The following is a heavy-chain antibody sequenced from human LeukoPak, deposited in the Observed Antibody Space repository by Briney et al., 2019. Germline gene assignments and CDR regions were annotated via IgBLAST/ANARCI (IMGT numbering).Heavy chain of an antibody. Sequence: SETLSLTCTVSGGSISSSSYYWGWIRQPPGKGLEWIGSIYYSGSTYYNPSLKSRITISVDTSKNQFSLKLSSVTAADTAVYYCARRRPWGLGAFDIWGQGTMVTVSS. CDR1: GGSISSSSYY. J-gene: IGHJ3*02. V-gene: IGHV4-39*07. CDR3: ARRRPWGLGAFDI. CDR2: IYYSGST. D-gene: IGHD3-16*01.